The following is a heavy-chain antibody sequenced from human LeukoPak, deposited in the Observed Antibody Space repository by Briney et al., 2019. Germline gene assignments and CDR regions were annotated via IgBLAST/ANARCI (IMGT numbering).Heavy chain of an antibody. V-gene: IGHV1-18*01. CDR3: ARDPYGDYRALDY. Sequence: HWASVKVSCKASGYTFTSYDINWVRQATGQGLEWMGWISAYNGNTNYAQKLQGRVTMTTDTSTSTVYMELRSLRSDDTAVYYCARDPYGDYRALDYWGQGTLVTVSS. D-gene: IGHD4-17*01. CDR1: GYTFTSYD. CDR2: ISAYNGNT. J-gene: IGHJ4*02.